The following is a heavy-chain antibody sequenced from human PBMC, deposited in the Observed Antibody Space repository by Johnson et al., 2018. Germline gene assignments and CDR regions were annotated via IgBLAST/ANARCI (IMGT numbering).Heavy chain of an antibody. Sequence: EVQLVESGGGLVKPGGSLRLSCAASGFTFSNAWMSWVRKAPGKGLGWGGRIKSKTDGGTTDNAAPVKGRFTISRENSKNTRYRQRNSRKTEGTAVYYWHTGRYSGSYGYHDCFDIWGQGTMGAVSS. J-gene: IGHJ3*02. CDR1: GFTFSNAW. CDR2: IKSKTDGGTT. V-gene: IGHV3-15*01. CDR3: HTGRYSGSYGYHDCFDI. D-gene: IGHD1-26*01.